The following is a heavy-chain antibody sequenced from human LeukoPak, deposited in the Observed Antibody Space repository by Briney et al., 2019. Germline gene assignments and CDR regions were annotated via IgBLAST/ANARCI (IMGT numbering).Heavy chain of an antibody. CDR3: ARDLVGYALGIMDV. V-gene: IGHV3-30*04. CDR2: ISCDGSNK. J-gene: IGHJ6*04. D-gene: IGHD2-2*01. CDR1: GFTFSSYA. Sequence: GRSLRLSCAASGFTFSSYAMHWVRQAPGKGLEWVAVISCDGSNKYYADSVKGRFTISRDNSKNTLYLQMNSLRAEDTAVYYCARDLVGYALGIMDVWGKGTTVTVSS.